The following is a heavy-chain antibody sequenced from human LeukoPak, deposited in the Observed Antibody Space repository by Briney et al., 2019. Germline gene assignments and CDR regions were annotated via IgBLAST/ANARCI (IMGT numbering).Heavy chain of an antibody. D-gene: IGHD4-17*01. Sequence: SETLSLTCTVSGASISTYFWTWIRQPAGKGLEWIGRIYPNGAINYNSSLKSRVTMSVDTSKNQFSLKLISVTAADTAVYYCAREYGDQGTRNFDYWGQGGLVTVSS. V-gene: IGHV4-4*07. CDR2: IYPNGAI. CDR1: GASISTYF. J-gene: IGHJ4*02. CDR3: AREYGDQGTRNFDY.